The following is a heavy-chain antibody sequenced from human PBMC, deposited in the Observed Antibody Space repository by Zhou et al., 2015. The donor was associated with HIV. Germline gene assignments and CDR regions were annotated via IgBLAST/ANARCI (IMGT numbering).Heavy chain of an antibody. CDR3: ARLGRPLESYYGMDV. CDR1: GDTFSAYS. V-gene: IGHV1-69*06. J-gene: IGHJ6*02. CDR2: ITPILGTT. Sequence: QVQLVQSGAEVKKPGSSVKVSCKTSGDTFSAYSFSWVRQAPGQGLEWMGVITPILGTTKYAQKFQGRVIASADRSTNTAYMELRSLRSEDTAVYYCARLGRPLESYYGMDVWGQGTTVTVSS. D-gene: IGHD3-3*01.